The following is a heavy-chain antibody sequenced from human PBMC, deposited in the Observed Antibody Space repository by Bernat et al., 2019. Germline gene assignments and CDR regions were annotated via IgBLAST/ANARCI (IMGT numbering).Heavy chain of an antibody. CDR2: ISYDGSNK. V-gene: IGHV3-30*18. CDR1: GFTFSSYG. D-gene: IGHD3-16*02. J-gene: IGHJ4*02. Sequence: QVQLVESGGGVVQPGRSLRLSCAASGFTFSSYGMHWVRQAPGKGLEWVAVISYDGSNKYYADSVKGRFTISRDNSKNTLYLQMNSLRAEDTAVYYWAKDNNVRGSYLLDYGGQGTRATASS. CDR3: AKDNNVRGSYLLDY.